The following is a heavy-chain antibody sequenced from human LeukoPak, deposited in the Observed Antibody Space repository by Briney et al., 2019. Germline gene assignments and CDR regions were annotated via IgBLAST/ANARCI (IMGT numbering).Heavy chain of an antibody. D-gene: IGHD4-17*01. CDR1: GYMFSDYA. V-gene: IGHV1-3*01. CDR2: INAGNGKT. J-gene: IGHJ4*02. CDR3: ARARWTSTVTTYYLDY. Sequence: ASVKVSCKASGYMFSDYAIQWVRQAPGQGLEWMGWINAGNGKTKYSQKFQGRVIIARETSASTAYVELSGLRSEDTAVYYCARARWTSTVTTYYLDYWGQGTLVTVSS.